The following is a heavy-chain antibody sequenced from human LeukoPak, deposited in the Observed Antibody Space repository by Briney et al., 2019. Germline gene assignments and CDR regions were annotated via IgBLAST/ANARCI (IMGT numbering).Heavy chain of an antibody. J-gene: IGHJ4*02. CDR2: IKSKGDGGTT. Sequence: KPGGALRLSCAAPGFTLSYAYMNWVRQGPGEGPGWGGRIKSKGDGGTTDYAAPVKGRFTISRDDSKNMLYLQMNSLTTEDTAVYYCTTVTMVREINWGQGTLVTVSS. CDR3: TTVTMVREIN. V-gene: IGHV3-15*01. D-gene: IGHD3-10*01. CDR1: GFTLSYAY.